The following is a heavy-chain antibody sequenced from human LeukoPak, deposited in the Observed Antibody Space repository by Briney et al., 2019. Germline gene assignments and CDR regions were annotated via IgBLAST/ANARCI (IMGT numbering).Heavy chain of an antibody. J-gene: IGHJ5*02. CDR1: GGSISSYY. CDR3: ARQGALRYFDRLPNWFDP. CDR2: IYYSGST. Sequence: PSETLSLTCTVSGGSISSYYWSWIRQPPGKGLEWIGYIYYSGSTNYNPSLKSRVTISVDTSKNQFSLKLSSVTAADTAVYYCARQGALRYFDRLPNWFDPWGQGTLVTVSS. D-gene: IGHD3-9*01. V-gene: IGHV4-59*08.